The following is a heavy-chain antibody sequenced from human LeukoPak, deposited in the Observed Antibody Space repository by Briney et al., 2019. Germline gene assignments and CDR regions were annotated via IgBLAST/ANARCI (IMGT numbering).Heavy chain of an antibody. CDR2: MNPISGNT. J-gene: IGHJ6*03. Sequence: GASVKVSCKASGYTFTSYDINWVRQATGQGLEWMGWMNPISGNTGHAQKFQGRVTMTRGTSISTAYMELSSLRSEDTAVYYCARGPPIRGYRYGYDTGYYYSYSMDVWGKGTTVTISS. CDR3: ARGPPIRGYRYGYDTGYYYSYSMDV. V-gene: IGHV1-8*01. D-gene: IGHD5-18*01. CDR1: GYTFTSYD.